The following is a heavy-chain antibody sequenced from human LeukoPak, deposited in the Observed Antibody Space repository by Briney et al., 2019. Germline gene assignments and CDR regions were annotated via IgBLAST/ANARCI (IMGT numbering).Heavy chain of an antibody. D-gene: IGHD2-8*01. CDR1: GFTFSRHW. J-gene: IGHJ4*02. CDR2: INSDGGST. Sequence: QPGGSLRLSCAASGFTFSRHWMHWVRQAPGKGLVWVSRINSDGGSTTYADSVKGRFSISRDNAKNSPYLQMNRMRAEDTAVYYCARIRQQMVYFDYWGQGTLVTVSS. CDR3: ARIRQQMVYFDY. V-gene: IGHV3-74*01.